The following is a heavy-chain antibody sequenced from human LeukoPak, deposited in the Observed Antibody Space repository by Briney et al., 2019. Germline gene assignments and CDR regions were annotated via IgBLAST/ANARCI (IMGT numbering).Heavy chain of an antibody. Sequence: ASVKVSCKASGGTFSSYAISWVRQAPGQGLEWMGGIIPILGTTNYAQKFQGRVTITADESTSTAYMELSRLRSEDTAVYYCARGVVAAAGYYYFDQWGQGTLVTVSS. D-gene: IGHD6-13*01. J-gene: IGHJ4*02. CDR2: IIPILGTT. CDR1: GGTFSSYA. CDR3: ARGVVAAAGYYYFDQ. V-gene: IGHV1-69*13.